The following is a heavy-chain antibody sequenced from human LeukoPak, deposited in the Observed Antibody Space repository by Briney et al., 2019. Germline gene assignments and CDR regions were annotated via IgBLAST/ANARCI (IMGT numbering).Heavy chain of an antibody. CDR2: ISSSSKYI. V-gene: IGHV3-21*06. Sequence: GGSLRLSCAASGFNFSDYNMNWVRQAPGKGLEWGSVISSSSKYIYYADSVKGRFTISRDNAENSLYLQMNSLRAEDTAVYYCARVSTAVSLAIDYWGQGTLVTVST. J-gene: IGHJ4*02. CDR1: GFNFSDYN. CDR3: ARVSTAVSLAIDY. D-gene: IGHD6-13*01.